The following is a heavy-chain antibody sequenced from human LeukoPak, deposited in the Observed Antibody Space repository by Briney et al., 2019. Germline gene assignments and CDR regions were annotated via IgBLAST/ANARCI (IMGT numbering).Heavy chain of an antibody. CDR3: ARSRGVYYDILTGYFADAFDI. CDR1: GGSISSYY. D-gene: IGHD3-9*01. Sequence: SETLSLTCTVSGGSISSYYWSWIRQPAGKGLEWIRRIHTSGSTNYNPSLKSRVTMSVDTSKNQFSLKLSSVTAADTAVYYCARSRGVYYDILTGYFADAFDIWGQGTMVTVSS. CDR2: IHTSGST. V-gene: IGHV4-4*07. J-gene: IGHJ3*02.